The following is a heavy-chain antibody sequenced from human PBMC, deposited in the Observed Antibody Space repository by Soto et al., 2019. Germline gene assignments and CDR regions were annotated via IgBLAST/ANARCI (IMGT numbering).Heavy chain of an antibody. CDR3: ARGEWFLRGYGMDV. CDR2: IYKGGSP. J-gene: IGHJ6*02. Sequence: QVQLQESGPGLVKPSETLSLTCSVSGASISADYWSWIRQPPGTRLEYLGFIYKGGSPNYNPSLESRVTISADTAQNQVSLKLTSVTAADTAVYYCARGEWFLRGYGMDVWGRGTTVTVS. V-gene: IGHV4-59*01. CDR1: GASISADY. D-gene: IGHD3-3*01.